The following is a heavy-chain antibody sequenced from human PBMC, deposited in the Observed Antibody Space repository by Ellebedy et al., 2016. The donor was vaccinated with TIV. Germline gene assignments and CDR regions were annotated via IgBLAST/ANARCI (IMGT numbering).Heavy chain of an antibody. CDR1: GFTFSTSW. CDR3: ARIETMIRGDPLDY. D-gene: IGHD3-10*01. CDR2: IKYDENER. V-gene: IGHV3-7*01. Sequence: GESLKISCAASGFTFSTSWMTWVRQAPGKGLEWVASIKYDENEREYVDSVKGRFTISRDNAKKSLYLQMNSLRAEDTAVYYCARIETMIRGDPLDYWGQGTLVTVSS. J-gene: IGHJ4*02.